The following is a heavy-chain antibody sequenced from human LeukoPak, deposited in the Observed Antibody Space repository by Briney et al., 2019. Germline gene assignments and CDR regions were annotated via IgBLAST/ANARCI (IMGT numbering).Heavy chain of an antibody. V-gene: IGHV3-23*01. CDR2: ISGSGGST. CDR1: GFTFSGYA. D-gene: IGHD6-19*01. J-gene: IGHJ6*03. CDR3: AKAPPGAVAGTGVYYYMDA. Sequence: HPGGSLRLSCAAPGFTFSGYAMSWVRQAPGKGLEWVSAISGSGGSTYHADSVTGRFTISRDNSKNTLYLQMNSLRAEDTAVYYCAKAPPGAVAGTGVYYYMDAWGKGTTVTISS.